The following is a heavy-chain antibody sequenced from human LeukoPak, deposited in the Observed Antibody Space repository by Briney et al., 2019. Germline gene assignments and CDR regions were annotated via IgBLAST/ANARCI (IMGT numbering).Heavy chain of an antibody. CDR3: ARRRGIAAAGGDWFDP. CDR1: GGSISSYY. D-gene: IGHD6-13*01. CDR2: IYYSGST. V-gene: IGHV4-59*08. Sequence: SETLSLTCTVSGGSISSYYWSWIRQPPGKGLEWIGYIYYSGSTNYNPSLKSRVTISVDTSKNQFSLKLSSVTAADTAVYYCARRRGIAAAGGDWFDPWGQGILVTVSS. J-gene: IGHJ5*02.